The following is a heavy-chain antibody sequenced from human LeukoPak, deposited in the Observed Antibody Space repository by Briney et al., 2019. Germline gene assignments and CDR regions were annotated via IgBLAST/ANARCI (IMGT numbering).Heavy chain of an antibody. J-gene: IGHJ4*02. Sequence: PGGSLRLSCAASGFTFSSNSMHWVRLAPGKGLEWVAVISYDGSNKYYADSVKGRFTISRDNSQNTLYLQMNSLRAEDSAVYYCARDACYGSGIYYNSWGQGTLVTVSS. CDR1: GFTFSSNS. CDR2: ISYDGSNK. V-gene: IGHV3-30*04. CDR3: ARDACYGSGIYYNS. D-gene: IGHD3-10*01.